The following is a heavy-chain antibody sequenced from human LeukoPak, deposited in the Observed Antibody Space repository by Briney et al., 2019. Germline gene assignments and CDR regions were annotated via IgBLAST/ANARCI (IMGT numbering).Heavy chain of an antibody. D-gene: IGHD2-2*01. V-gene: IGHV3-48*03. CDR2: ISSSGSTI. CDR3: ARVMYYCSSTSCYGTFDY. CDR1: GFTFSSYE. J-gene: IGHJ4*02. Sequence: PGGSLRLSCAASGFTFSSYEMNWVRQAPGKGLEWVSYISSSGSTIYYADSVKGRFTISRDNAKNSLYLQMNSLRAEDTAVYYCARVMYYCSSTSCYGTFDYWGQGTLVTVSS.